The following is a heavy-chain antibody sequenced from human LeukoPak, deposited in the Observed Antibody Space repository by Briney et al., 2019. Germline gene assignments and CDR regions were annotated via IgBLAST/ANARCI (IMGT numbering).Heavy chain of an antibody. CDR2: IIPIFGTA. CDR3: AREEGDYWHY. Sequence: EASVKVSCKASGGTFSCYAISWVRQAPGQGLEWMGGIIPIFGTANYAQKFQGRVTITTDESTSTAYMELSSLRSEDTAVYYCAREEGDYWHYWGQGTLVTVSS. V-gene: IGHV1-69*05. CDR1: GGTFSCYA. J-gene: IGHJ4*02. D-gene: IGHD4-17*01.